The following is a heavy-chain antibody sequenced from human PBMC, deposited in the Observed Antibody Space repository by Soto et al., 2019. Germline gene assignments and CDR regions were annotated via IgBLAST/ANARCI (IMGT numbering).Heavy chain of an antibody. CDR3: VPGGYYAFWSGYFNY. J-gene: IGHJ4*02. Sequence: PGGSLRLSCSASGFTFSSYAMHWVRQAPGKGLEYVSAISSNGGSTYYADSVKGRFTISRDNSKNTLYLQMSSLRAEDTAVYYCVPGGYYAFWSGYFNYWGQGTLVTVSS. CDR2: ISSNGGST. V-gene: IGHV3-64D*06. D-gene: IGHD3-3*01. CDR1: GFTFSSYA.